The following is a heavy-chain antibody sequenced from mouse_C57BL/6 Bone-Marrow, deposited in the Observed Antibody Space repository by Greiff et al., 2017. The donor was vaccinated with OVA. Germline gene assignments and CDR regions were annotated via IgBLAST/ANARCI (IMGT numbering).Heavy chain of an antibody. Sequence: QVQLQQSGAELMKPGASVKLSCKATGYTFTGYWIEWVKQRPGHGLAWIGEILPGSGSTNYNEQFKGKATFTADTTSNTAYMQLSSLTTDDSAIYYCARYESVVDYDYYFDYWGQGTTLTVSS. J-gene: IGHJ2*01. CDR2: ILPGSGST. CDR3: ARYESVVDYDYYFDY. V-gene: IGHV1-9*01. D-gene: IGHD2-4*01. CDR1: GYTFTGYW.